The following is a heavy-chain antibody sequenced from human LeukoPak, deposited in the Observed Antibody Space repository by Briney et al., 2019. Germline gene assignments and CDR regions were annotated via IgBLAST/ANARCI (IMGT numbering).Heavy chain of an antibody. V-gene: IGHV4-39*01. CDR3: ASTRGVGYYYYYMDV. CDR2: IYYSGST. D-gene: IGHD3-3*01. CDR1: GGSTSSSSYY. J-gene: IGHJ6*03. Sequence: SETLSLTCTVSGGSTSSSSYYWGWIRQPPGKGLEWIGSIYYSGSTYYNPSLKSRVTISVDTSKNQFPLKLSSVTAADTAVYYCASTRGVGYYYYYMDVWGKGTTVTVSS.